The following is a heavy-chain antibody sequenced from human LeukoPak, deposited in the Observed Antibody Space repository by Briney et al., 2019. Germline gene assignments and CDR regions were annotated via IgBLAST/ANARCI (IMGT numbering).Heavy chain of an antibody. V-gene: IGHV4-59*12. J-gene: IGHJ4*02. CDR1: GGSISSYY. CDR3: ARGKLWLNY. D-gene: IGHD5-18*01. Sequence: PSETLSLTCTVSGGSISSYYWSWIRQPPGKGLEWIGYIYYSGSTYYNPSLKSRVTISVDTSKNQFSLKLSSVTAAGTAVYYCARGKLWLNYWGQGTLVTVSS. CDR2: IYYSGST.